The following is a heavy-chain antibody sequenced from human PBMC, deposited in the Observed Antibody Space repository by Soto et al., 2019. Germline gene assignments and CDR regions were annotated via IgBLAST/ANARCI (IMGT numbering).Heavy chain of an antibody. CDR1: GGSISSSSYY. V-gene: IGHV4-39*01. Sequence: SETLSLTCTVSGGSISSSSYYWGWIRQPPGKGLEWIGSIYYSGSTYYNPSLKSRVTISVDTSKNQFSLKLSSVTAADTAVYYCARQVTMVRGVDNWFDPWGQGTLVTVSS. CDR3: ARQVTMVRGVDNWFDP. CDR2: IYYSGST. D-gene: IGHD3-10*01. J-gene: IGHJ5*02.